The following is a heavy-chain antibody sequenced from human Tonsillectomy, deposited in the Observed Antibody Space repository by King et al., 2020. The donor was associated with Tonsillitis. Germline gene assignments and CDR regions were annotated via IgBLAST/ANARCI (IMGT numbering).Heavy chain of an antibody. J-gene: IGHJ3*02. CDR3: AKVARSWYDDDAFDI. CDR2: ISYDGSYE. CDR1: GFTFSNFG. Sequence: VQLVESGGGVVQPGRSLRLSCEASGFTFSNFGMHWVRQPPGKGLEWVAVISYDGSYEYYADSVKGRFTTSRDSSKNTVYLQMNSLRTEDTAVYYCAKVARSWYDDDAFDIWGQGTMVTVSS. V-gene: IGHV3-30*18. D-gene: IGHD6-13*01.